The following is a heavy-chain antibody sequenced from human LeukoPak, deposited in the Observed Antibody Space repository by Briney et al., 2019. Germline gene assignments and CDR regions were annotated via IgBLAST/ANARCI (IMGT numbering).Heavy chain of an antibody. CDR1: GYTFTSYG. D-gene: IGHD1-26*01. CDR3: ARDTSVEAKMFDY. V-gene: IGHV1-18*01. Sequence: ASVKVSCKASGYTFTSYGISWVRQAPGQGLEWMGWISAYNGNTNYAQKLQGRVTMTTGTSTSTAYMELSSLRSEDTAVYYCARDTSVEAKMFDYWGQGTLVTVSS. CDR2: ISAYNGNT. J-gene: IGHJ4*02.